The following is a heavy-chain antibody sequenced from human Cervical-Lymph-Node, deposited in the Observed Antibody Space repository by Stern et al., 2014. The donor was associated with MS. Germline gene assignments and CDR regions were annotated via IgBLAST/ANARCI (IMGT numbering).Heavy chain of an antibody. D-gene: IGHD3/OR15-3a*01. CDR2: ISYSGST. CDR3: ARHLGTGYDY. Sequence: MQLVESGPGLVKPSETLSLTCTVSGVSISSYYWSWIRQPPEKGLEWIRYISYSGSTNYNPSLRSRVTISVDTPNNQFSLKVSSVTAADTAVYYCARHLGTGYDYWGQGTLVTVSS. V-gene: IGHV4-59*08. J-gene: IGHJ4*02. CDR1: GVSISSYY.